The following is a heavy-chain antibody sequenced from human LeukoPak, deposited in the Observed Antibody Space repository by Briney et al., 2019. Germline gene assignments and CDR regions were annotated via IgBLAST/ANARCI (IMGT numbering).Heavy chain of an antibody. D-gene: IGHD6-19*01. Sequence: SGGSLRLSCAASGFTFSTYAMSWVRQAPGKGLEWVSAISGSGGSTYYAGSVKGRFTISRDNSKNTLYLQMNSLRAEDTAVYYCAKDKAGYSSRTNDYWGQGTLVTVSS. V-gene: IGHV3-23*01. CDR2: ISGSGGST. CDR3: AKDKAGYSSRTNDY. CDR1: GFTFSTYA. J-gene: IGHJ4*02.